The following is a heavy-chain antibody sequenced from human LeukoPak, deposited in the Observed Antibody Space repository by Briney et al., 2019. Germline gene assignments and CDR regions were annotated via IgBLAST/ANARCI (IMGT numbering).Heavy chain of an antibody. D-gene: IGHD3-10*01. Sequence: SQTLSLTCAVSGGSISSGGYSWSWIRQPPGKGLEWIGYIYHSGSTYYNPSLKSRVTISVDRSKNLFSLKLSSVTAADTAVYYCARASGGGNDYWGQGTLVTVSS. CDR2: IYHSGST. CDR1: GGSISSGGYS. CDR3: ARASGGGNDY. V-gene: IGHV4-30-2*01. J-gene: IGHJ4*02.